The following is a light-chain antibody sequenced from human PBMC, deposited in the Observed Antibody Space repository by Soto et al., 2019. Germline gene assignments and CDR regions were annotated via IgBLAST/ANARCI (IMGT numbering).Light chain of an antibody. V-gene: IGKV3-20*01. J-gene: IGKJ4*01. Sequence: EIVLTQSPGTLSLSPGERATLSCRASQSVSSSYLAWYQQKTGQAPRLLIYGASSSATGIPDRFSGSGSGTDFTLTISRLEPEDFAVYYCQQYGSSPALTFGCGTKVEIK. CDR3: QQYGSSPALT. CDR2: GAS. CDR1: QSVSSSY.